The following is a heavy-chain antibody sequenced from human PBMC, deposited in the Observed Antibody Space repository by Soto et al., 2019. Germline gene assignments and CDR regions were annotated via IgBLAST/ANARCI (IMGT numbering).Heavy chain of an antibody. Sequence: GGSLRLSCAASGFTFSSYAMSWVRQAPGKGLEWVSAISGSGGSTYYADSVKGRFTISRDNSKHTLYLQINSLRAEDTAVYYCASPGGSGWYGAFDIWGQGTMVTVSS. J-gene: IGHJ3*02. V-gene: IGHV3-23*01. CDR2: ISGSGGST. D-gene: IGHD6-19*01. CDR1: GFTFSSYA. CDR3: ASPGGSGWYGAFDI.